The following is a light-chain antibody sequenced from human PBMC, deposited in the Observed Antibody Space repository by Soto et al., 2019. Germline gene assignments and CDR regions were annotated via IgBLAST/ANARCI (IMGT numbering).Light chain of an antibody. CDR3: QHYGSLVLT. CDR2: GAS. CDR1: QSVSRTY. Sequence: EIVLTQSPGTLYLSPGERATLSCRASQSVSRTYLAWYQQKPGQAPRHLIYGASSRATGIPDRFSGSGSGIDFTLTICRLEPEDFAVYYCQHYGSLVLTFGGGTKVEIK. J-gene: IGKJ4*01. V-gene: IGKV3-20*01.